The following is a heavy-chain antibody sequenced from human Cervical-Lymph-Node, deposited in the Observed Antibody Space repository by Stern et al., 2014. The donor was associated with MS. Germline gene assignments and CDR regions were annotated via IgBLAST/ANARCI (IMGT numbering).Heavy chain of an antibody. J-gene: IGHJ6*02. D-gene: IGHD2-21*01. CDR3: ARTNVPHSPGFTFSYYYYAMDV. CDR1: GFSLISSGMS. CDR2: LVWGVDK. V-gene: IGHV2-70*04. Sequence: QITLKESGPALVKPTQTLTLTCTFSGFSLISSGMSVSWIRQPPGKALEWLARLVWGVDKFYSTSLRTRLTIAKDTSKNQVVLTMTNVDPVDTATYYCARTNVPHSPGFTFSYYYYAMDVWGQGTTVTVSS.